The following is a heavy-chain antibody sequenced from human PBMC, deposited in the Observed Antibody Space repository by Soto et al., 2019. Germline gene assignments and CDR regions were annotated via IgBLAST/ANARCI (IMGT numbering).Heavy chain of an antibody. CDR2: INAGNGNT. Sequence: GASVKVSCKASGYTFTSYAMHWVRQAPGQRREWMGWINAGNGNTKYSQKFQGRVTITRDTSASTAYMELSSLRSEDTAVYYCAREHPAVVVAVTPGVFDPWGQGTLVTVSS. CDR3: AREHPAVVVAVTPGVFDP. CDR1: GYTFTSYA. V-gene: IGHV1-3*01. J-gene: IGHJ5*02. D-gene: IGHD2-15*01.